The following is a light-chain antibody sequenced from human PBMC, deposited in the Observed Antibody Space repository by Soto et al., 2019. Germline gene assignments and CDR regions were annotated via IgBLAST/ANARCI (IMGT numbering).Light chain of an antibody. J-gene: IGKJ1*01. V-gene: IGKV3-15*01. CDR1: QRVSSN. CDR2: GAS. Sequence: EIVMTHSPATLSVSPGERATLSCRASQRVSSNLAWYQQTPGQAPRLLIYGASTRATGIPARFSGSGSGTEFTLTISSLQSEDFAVYYCQQYNNWPPWTFGQGTKVELK. CDR3: QQYNNWPPWT.